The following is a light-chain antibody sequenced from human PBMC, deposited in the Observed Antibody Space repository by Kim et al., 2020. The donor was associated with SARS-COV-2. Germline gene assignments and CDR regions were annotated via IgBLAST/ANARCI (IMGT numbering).Light chain of an antibody. V-gene: IGLV3-19*01. CDR3: NSRDSSGNYV. Sequence: VAFGQTVRITCQGDSLRSYYASWYQQKPGQAPVLVIYGKNNRPSGIPDRFSGSSSGNTASLTITGAQAEDEADYYCNSRDSSGNYVFGTGTKVTVL. J-gene: IGLJ1*01. CDR1: SLRSYY. CDR2: GKN.